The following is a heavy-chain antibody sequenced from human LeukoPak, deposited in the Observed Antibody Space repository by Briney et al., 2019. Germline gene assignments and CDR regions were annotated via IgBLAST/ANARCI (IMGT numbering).Heavy chain of an antibody. CDR3: ARGGPTTSFFSYYYYMDV. J-gene: IGHJ6*03. D-gene: IGHD4-17*01. V-gene: IGHV1-69*05. CDR2: IIPIFGTA. Sequence: SVKISCKASGGTFSSYAISWVRQAPGQGLEWMGGIIPIFGTANYAQKFQGRVTITTDESTSTAYMELSSLRSEDPAVYDCARGGPTTSFFSYYYYMDVWGKGTTVTVSS. CDR1: GGTFSSYA.